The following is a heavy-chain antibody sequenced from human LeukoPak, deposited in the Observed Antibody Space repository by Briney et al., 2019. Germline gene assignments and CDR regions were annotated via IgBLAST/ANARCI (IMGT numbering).Heavy chain of an antibody. Sequence: GSLRLSFAASGFTFISSGMNWVRPSPGKGLEWVSYIDGASRSIYYAASVKGRFTVSRDNAKNSLFLQMNSLRDEDTGVYFCARKLALWGQGTLVTVSS. J-gene: IGHJ4*02. CDR1: GFTFISSG. CDR2: IDGASRSI. CDR3: ARKLAL. V-gene: IGHV3-48*02.